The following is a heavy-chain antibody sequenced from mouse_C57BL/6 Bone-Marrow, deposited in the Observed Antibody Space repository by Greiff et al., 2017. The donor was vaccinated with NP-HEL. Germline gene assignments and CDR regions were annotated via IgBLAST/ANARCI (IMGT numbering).Heavy chain of an antibody. CDR1: GFTFSSYA. CDR2: ISDGGSYT. V-gene: IGHV5-4*01. J-gene: IGHJ3*01. Sequence: EVKLVESGGGLVKPGGSLKLSCAASGFTFSSYAMSWVRQTPEKRLEWVAIISDGGSYTYYTDNVKGRFTITIDNAKNNLYLQIGHLKSEDTAMYYCAREWWLRRTDGSWYAYWGQGTLVTVSA. D-gene: IGHD2-2*01. CDR3: AREWWLRRTDGSWYAY.